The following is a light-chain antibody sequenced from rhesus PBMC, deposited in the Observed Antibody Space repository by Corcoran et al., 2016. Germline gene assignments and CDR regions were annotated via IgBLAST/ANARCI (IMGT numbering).Light chain of an antibody. J-gene: IGKJ1*01. V-gene: IGKV1-37*01. Sequence: DIQMTQSPSSLSASVGDRVTITCRASQGISSDLAWYQQKPGKAPKPLIYYASNLESGVPSRFSGSGSGTEFSLTISSLQPEDFATYYCQQYNSDPWTFGPWTKVEIK. CDR2: YAS. CDR1: QGISSD. CDR3: QQYNSDPWT.